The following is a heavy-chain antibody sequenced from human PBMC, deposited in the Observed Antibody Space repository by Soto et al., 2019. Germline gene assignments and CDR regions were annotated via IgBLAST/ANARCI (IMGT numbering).Heavy chain of an antibody. CDR3: ARAPLHNSYGYKYYYYYGMDV. D-gene: IGHD5-18*01. CDR2: IYSGGST. Sequence: GGSLRLSCAASGFTVSSNYMSWVRQAPGKGLEWVSVIYSGGSTYYADSVKGRFTISRDNSKNTLYLQMNSLRAEDTAVYYCARAPLHNSYGYKYYYYYGMDVWGQGTTVTVSS. CDR1: GFTVSSNY. J-gene: IGHJ6*02. V-gene: IGHV3-66*01.